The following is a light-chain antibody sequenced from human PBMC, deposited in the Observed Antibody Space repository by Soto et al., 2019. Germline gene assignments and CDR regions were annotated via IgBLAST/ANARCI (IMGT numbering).Light chain of an antibody. V-gene: IGLV2-8*01. CDR3: SAYAGSSTWV. Sequence: QSAPTQPPSASGSPGQSVTFSCTGTSSDVGGYNYVSWYQQYPGKAPKLMIYEVYKRPSGVPDRFSGSKSANTASLTVSALQPEDEADYYCSAYAGSSTWVFGGGTKVTVL. J-gene: IGLJ2*01. CDR1: SSDVGGYNY. CDR2: EVY.